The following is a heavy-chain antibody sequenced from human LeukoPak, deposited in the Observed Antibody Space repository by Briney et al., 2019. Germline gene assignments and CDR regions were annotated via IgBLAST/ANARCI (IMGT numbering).Heavy chain of an antibody. J-gene: IGHJ4*02. D-gene: IGHD2-2*01. CDR1: GFTVSTYG. CDR3: ARGYCSSTSCWGFDY. CDR2: IWYDGSKK. V-gene: IGHV3-33*01. Sequence: GRSLRLSCVASGFTVSTYGTHWVRQAPGKGLEWVGVIWYDGSKKFYGESVKGRFTISRDNAKNSLYLQMNSLRAEDTAVYYCARGYCSSTSCWGFDYWGQGTLVTVSS.